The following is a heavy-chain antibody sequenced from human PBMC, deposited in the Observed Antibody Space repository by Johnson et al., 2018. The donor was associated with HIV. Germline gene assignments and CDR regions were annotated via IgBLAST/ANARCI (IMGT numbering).Heavy chain of an antibody. CDR2: ISSSGSTI. V-gene: IGHV3-48*01. J-gene: IGHJ3*02. CDR1: GFTFSSYA. D-gene: IGHD4-11*01. Sequence: VQLVESGGGVVQPGRSLRLSCAASGFTFSSYAMHWVRQAPGKGLEWVSYISSSGSTIYYADSVKGRFTISRDNSKNTLYLQMNKLRIEYTAVYSCARSVHDYSDYLWGRDAFDIWGRGTMVIVSS. CDR3: ARSVHDYSDYLWGRDAFDI.